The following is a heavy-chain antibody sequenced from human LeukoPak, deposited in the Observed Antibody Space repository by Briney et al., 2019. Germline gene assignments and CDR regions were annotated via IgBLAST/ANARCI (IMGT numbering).Heavy chain of an antibody. Sequence: GGPLRLSCAASGFTFSDYYMSWIRQAPGKGLEWVSYISSSGRTLDYADSGKALFAISRDKAKDSLYLQSDCLRTIHTSGDWCAREGAGTIDYWGQGTLVTGSS. V-gene: IGHV3-11*01. D-gene: IGHD6-13*01. J-gene: IGHJ4*02. CDR3: AREGAGTIDY. CDR2: ISSSGRTL. CDR1: GFTFSDYY.